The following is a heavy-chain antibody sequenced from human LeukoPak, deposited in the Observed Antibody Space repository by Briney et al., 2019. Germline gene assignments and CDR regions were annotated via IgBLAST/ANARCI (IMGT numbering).Heavy chain of an antibody. V-gene: IGHV4-39*01. J-gene: IGHJ4*02. Sequence: PSETLSLTCTVSGGSISSDNSYWGWIRQPPGKGLEWIASIYYTGSTYYNPSLKSRVSISVDTSKNRFSLQLSSVTAADTTVYFCARGLRRYSSVWYYFDYWGQGTHITVSS. CDR1: GGSISSDNSY. D-gene: IGHD6-19*01. CDR3: ARGLRRYSSVWYYFDY. CDR2: IYYTGST.